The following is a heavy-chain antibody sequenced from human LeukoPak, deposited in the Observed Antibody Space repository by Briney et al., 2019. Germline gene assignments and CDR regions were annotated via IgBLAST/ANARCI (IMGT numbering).Heavy chain of an antibody. Sequence: ASVKVSCKASGYTFTSYGISWVRQAPGQGLEWMGWISAYNGNTNYAQKLQGRVTMTTDTSTSTAYMELRSLRSDDTAVYYCARDYWNDGHGMDVWAKGPRSPSP. CDR3: ARDYWNDGHGMDV. J-gene: IGHJ6*02. D-gene: IGHD1-1*01. CDR2: ISAYNGNT. CDR1: GYTFTSYG. V-gene: IGHV1-18*01.